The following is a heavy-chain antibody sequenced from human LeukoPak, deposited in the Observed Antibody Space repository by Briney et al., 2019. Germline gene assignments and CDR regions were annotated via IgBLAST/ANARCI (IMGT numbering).Heavy chain of an antibody. V-gene: IGHV4-34*01. Sequence: SETLSLTCAVYGGSFSGYYWSWIRQPPGKGLEWIGEINHSGSTNYNPSLKSRVTISVDTSKNQSSLKLSSVTAADTAVYYCARVRGQLSILNYYYYYGMDVWGQGTTVTVSS. CDR3: ARVRGQLSILNYYYYYGMDV. D-gene: IGHD6-6*01. CDR1: GGSFSGYY. J-gene: IGHJ6*02. CDR2: INHSGST.